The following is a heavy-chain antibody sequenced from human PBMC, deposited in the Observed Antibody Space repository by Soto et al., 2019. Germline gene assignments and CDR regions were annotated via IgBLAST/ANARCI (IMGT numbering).Heavy chain of an antibody. D-gene: IGHD3-22*01. Sequence: GGSLRLSCAASGFTFSSYAMSWVRQAPGKGLEWVSAISGSGGSTYYADSVKGRFTISRDNSKNTLYLQMNSLRAEDTAVDYCAKLLVVVITTDDAFDIWGQGTMVTVSS. V-gene: IGHV3-23*01. J-gene: IGHJ3*02. CDR2: ISGSGGST. CDR1: GFTFSSYA. CDR3: AKLLVVVITTDDAFDI.